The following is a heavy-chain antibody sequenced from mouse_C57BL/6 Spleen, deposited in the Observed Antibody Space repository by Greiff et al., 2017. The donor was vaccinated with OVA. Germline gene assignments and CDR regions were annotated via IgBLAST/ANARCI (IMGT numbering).Heavy chain of an antibody. J-gene: IGHJ4*01. CDR1: GYSITSGYY. CDR2: ISYDGSN. CDR3: ARGEYYEAMDY. V-gene: IGHV3-6*01. Sequence: DVQLVESGPGLVKPSQSLSLTCSVTGYSITSGYYWNWIRQFPGNKLEWMGYISYDGSNNYNPSLKNRISITRDTSKNQFFLKLNSVTTEDTATYYCARGEYYEAMDYWGQGTSVTVSS. D-gene: IGHD1-1*01.